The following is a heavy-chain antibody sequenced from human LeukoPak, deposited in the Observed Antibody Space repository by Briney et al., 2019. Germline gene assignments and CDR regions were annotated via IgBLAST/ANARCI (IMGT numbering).Heavy chain of an antibody. CDR3: ATAGDAIDSVMIWDF. CDR1: GNTLTEFS. V-gene: IGHV1-24*01. J-gene: IGHJ4*02. Sequence: ASVKVSCKVSGNTLTEFSMHWVRQAPGKGLEWMGGFDPEDGKTIYAQKFQGRVTMTEDTSTDTAYMELSSLRSEDTAVYYCATAGDAIDSVMIWDFWGQGTLVTVSS. CDR2: FDPEDGKT. D-gene: IGHD3/OR15-3a*01.